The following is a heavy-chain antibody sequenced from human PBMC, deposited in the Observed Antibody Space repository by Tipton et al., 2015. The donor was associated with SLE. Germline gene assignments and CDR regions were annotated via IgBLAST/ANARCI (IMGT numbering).Heavy chain of an antibody. J-gene: IGHJ4*02. V-gene: IGHV4-59*01. Sequence: TLSLTCYVTGVSISNYYWTWIRQSPGKGLEWIGNVYKNYNPSLESRVTISVDTSRNQFSLRLTSVTAADTAVYYCARYCSGGNCYGGKFDYWGQGTLVIVSS. CDR2: VYKN. CDR1: GVSISNYY. CDR3: ARYCSGGNCYGGKFDY. D-gene: IGHD2-15*01.